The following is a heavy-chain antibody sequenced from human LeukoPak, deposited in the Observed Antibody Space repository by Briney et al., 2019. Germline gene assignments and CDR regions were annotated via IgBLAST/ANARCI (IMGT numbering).Heavy chain of an antibody. D-gene: IGHD4-23*01. CDR2: IYSGGST. CDR3: ASVKGGNARGYFDL. V-gene: IGHV3-53*01. J-gene: IGHJ2*01. CDR1: GFTFSTYW. Sequence: PGGSLRLSCAASGFTFSTYWMHWVRQPPGKGLVWVSVIYSGGSTYYADSVKGRFTISRDNSKNTLYLQMNSLRTEDTAVYYCASVKGGNARGYFDLWGRGTLVTVSS.